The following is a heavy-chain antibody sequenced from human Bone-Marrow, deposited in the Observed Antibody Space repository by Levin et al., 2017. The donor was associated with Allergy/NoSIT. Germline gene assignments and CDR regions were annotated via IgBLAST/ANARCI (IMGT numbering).Heavy chain of an antibody. CDR2: IWYDGSNK. V-gene: IGHV3-33*01. D-gene: IGHD6-13*01. Sequence: GESLKISCAASGFTFSSYGMHWVRQAPGKGLEWVAVIWYDGSNKYYADSVKGRFTISRDNSKNTLYLQMNSLRAEDTAVYYCARIAAAVRGYGMDVWGQGTTVTVSS. J-gene: IGHJ6*02. CDR1: GFTFSSYG. CDR3: ARIAAAVRGYGMDV.